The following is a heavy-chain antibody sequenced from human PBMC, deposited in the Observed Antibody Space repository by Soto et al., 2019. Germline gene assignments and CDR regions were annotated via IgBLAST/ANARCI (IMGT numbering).Heavy chain of an antibody. CDR2: IVPIYRTA. CDR1: GGTFSSYR. D-gene: IGHD6-13*01. Sequence: GASVKVSFKASGGTFSSYRFNWVRQARGQGLEWLGGIVPIYRTADYAQKFQGRVTITADESTRTVYLELSSLKSQDTALYYCARDSGAKLSSSWGQGTLVTVSS. CDR3: ARDSGAKLSSS. J-gene: IGHJ4*02. V-gene: IGHV1-69*13.